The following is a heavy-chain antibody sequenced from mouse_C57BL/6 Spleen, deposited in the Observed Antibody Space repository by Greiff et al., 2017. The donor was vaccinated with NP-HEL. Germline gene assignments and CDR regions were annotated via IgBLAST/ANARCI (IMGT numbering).Heavy chain of an antibody. CDR2: IYPGDGDT. V-gene: IGHV1-82*01. CDR3: ARGGYGSSYGYCDV. J-gene: IGHJ1*03. Sequence: VQLQQSGPELVKPGASVKISCQASGYAFSSYWMNWVKQRPGKGLEWIGRIYPGDGDTNYNGKFKGKATLTADKSSSTAYMQLSSLTSEDSAVYFGARGGYGSSYGYCDVWGTGTTVTVSS. CDR1: GYAFSSYW. D-gene: IGHD1-1*01.